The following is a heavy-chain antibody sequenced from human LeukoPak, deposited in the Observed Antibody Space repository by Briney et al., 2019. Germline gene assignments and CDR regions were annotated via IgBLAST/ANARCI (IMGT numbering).Heavy chain of an antibody. CDR1: GGSVSSGSHY. V-gene: IGHV4-61*01. CDR3: ARAPLWSGYYLYYYYGMDV. D-gene: IGHD3-3*01. CDR2: VYYSGST. J-gene: IGHJ6*02. Sequence: PSETLSLTCPVSGGSVSSGSHYWSWIRQPPGKGLEWIGHVYYSGSTSYNPSLKSRVTISVDTSKNQFSLKLSSVTAADTAVYYCARAPLWSGYYLYYYYGMDVWGQGTTVTVSS.